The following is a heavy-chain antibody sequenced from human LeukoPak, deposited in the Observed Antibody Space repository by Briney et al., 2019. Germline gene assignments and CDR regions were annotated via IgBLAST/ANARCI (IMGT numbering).Heavy chain of an antibody. CDR1: GFTFGDYA. CDR2: IRSKAYGGTT. Sequence: GGSLRLSCTASGFTFGDYAMSWVRQAPGKGLEWVGFIRSKAYGGTTEYAASVKGRFTISRDDSKSIAYLQMNSLKTEDTAVYYCTRNIVVVPAASYYYYYMDVWGKGTTVTVSS. D-gene: IGHD2-2*01. J-gene: IGHJ6*03. V-gene: IGHV3-49*04. CDR3: TRNIVVVPAASYYYYYMDV.